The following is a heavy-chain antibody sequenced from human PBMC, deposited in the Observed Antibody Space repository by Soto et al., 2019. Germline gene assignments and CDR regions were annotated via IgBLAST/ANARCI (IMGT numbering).Heavy chain of an antibody. V-gene: IGHV3-23*01. CDR3: AKDGGGIYKRELLSY. D-gene: IGHD1-26*01. Sequence: PGGSLRLSCAASGFTFSSYAMSWVRQAPGKGLEWVSAISGSGGSTYYADSVKGRFTISRDNSKNTLYLQMNSLRAEDTAVYYCAKDGGGIYKRELLSYWGQGTLVTVSS. J-gene: IGHJ4*02. CDR2: ISGSGGST. CDR1: GFTFSSYA.